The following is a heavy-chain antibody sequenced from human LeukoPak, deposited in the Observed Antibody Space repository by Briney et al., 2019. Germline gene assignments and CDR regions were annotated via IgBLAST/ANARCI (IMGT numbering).Heavy chain of an antibody. Sequence: GGSLRLSCAASGFTFSSYAMPWVRQAPGKGLEWVAVISYDGSNKYYADSVKGRFTISRDNSKNTLYLQMNSLRAEDTAVYYCARERFLEWLPDHRPFDYWGQGTLVTVSS. CDR1: GFTFSSYA. CDR2: ISYDGSNK. D-gene: IGHD3-3*01. J-gene: IGHJ4*02. V-gene: IGHV3-30*01. CDR3: ARERFLEWLPDHRPFDY.